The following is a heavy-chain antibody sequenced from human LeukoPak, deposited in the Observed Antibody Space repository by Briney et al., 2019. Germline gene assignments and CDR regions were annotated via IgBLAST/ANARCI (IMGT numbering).Heavy chain of an antibody. CDR3: ARDTTYCGGDCYPTFDY. D-gene: IGHD2-21*01. CDR2: INHSGST. CDR1: GGSFSGYY. J-gene: IGHJ4*02. Sequence: MASETLSLTCAVYGGSFSGYYWSWIRQPPGKGLEWIGEINHSGSTNYNPSLKSRVTISVDTSKNQFSLKLSSVTAADTAVYYCARDTTYCGGDCYPTFDYWGQGTLVTVSS. V-gene: IGHV4-34*01.